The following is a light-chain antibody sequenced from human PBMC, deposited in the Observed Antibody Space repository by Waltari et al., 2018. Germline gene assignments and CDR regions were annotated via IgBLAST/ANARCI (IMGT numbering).Light chain of an antibody. J-gene: IGLJ1*01. V-gene: IGLV2-8*01. CDR3: SSYAGNNNYV. Sequence: QSALTQPPSASGSLGQSVTISCTGTSSDVGSYKYVSWHQQHPGKAPKLIIYQVSKRPSGVPERFSGSKSDNTASLTVSGLLAEDEADYYCSSYAGNNNYVFGTGTKVTVL. CDR1: SSDVGSYKY. CDR2: QVS.